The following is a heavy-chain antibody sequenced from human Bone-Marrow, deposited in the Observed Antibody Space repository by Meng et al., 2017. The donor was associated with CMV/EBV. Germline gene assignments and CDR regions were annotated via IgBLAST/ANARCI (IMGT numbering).Heavy chain of an antibody. CDR1: GFIISDYY. D-gene: IGHD1-20*01. V-gene: IGHV3-11*04. CDR3: ARDLVMRRYNSNPEGWFDP. J-gene: IGHJ5*02. Sequence: GGSLRLSCAASGFIISDYYTSWIRQAPGKGLEWLSYITSSGTTIFYADSVKGRFTLSRDDATNSLYLQMNSLRAEDTAVYYCARDLVMRRYNSNPEGWFDPWGQGTRVTVSS. CDR2: ITSSGTTI.